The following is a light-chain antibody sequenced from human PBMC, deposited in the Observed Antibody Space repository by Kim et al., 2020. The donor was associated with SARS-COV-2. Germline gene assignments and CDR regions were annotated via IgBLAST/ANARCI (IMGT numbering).Light chain of an antibody. CDR1: QGIDSA. J-gene: IGKJ4*01. CDR3: QQFNSYALT. CDR2: DAS. Sequence: IPLTQSPSSLSASVGDRVTITCRASQGIDSALAWYRQKPGKAPSLLIYDASSLQSGVPSRFSGSGSGTDFTLTISNLQPEDFATYYCQQFNSYALTFGGGTKVDIK. V-gene: IGKV1-13*02.